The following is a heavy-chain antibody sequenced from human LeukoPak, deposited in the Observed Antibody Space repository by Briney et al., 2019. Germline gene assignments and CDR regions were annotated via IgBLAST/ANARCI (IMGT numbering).Heavy chain of an antibody. CDR3: ATPYGFYNWFDP. J-gene: IGHJ5*02. Sequence: PGRSLRLSCAASGFTFSSYGMHWVRQAPGKGLEWVAVIWYAGSNKYYADSVKGRFTISRDNSKNTLYLQMNSLRAEDTAVYYCATPYGFYNWFDPWGQGTLVTVSS. V-gene: IGHV3-33*01. CDR1: GFTFSSYG. D-gene: IGHD3-16*01. CDR2: IWYAGSNK.